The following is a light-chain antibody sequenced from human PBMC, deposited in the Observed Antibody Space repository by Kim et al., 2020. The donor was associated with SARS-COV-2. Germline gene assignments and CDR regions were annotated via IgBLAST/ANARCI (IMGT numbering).Light chain of an antibody. J-gene: IGKJ5*01. CDR2: GTS. CDR1: QTVNNMN. Sequence: PGERATLSCRASQTVNNMNLAWYQQKPGQAPRLLIYGTSNRATGIPDRFSGSGSGSDFTLTISRVEPDDFTVYYCQQYSSSPSTTFGQGTRLEIK. CDR3: QQYSSSPSTT. V-gene: IGKV3-20*01.